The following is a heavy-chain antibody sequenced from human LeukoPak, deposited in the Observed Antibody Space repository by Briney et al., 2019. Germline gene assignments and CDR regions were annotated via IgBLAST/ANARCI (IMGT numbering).Heavy chain of an antibody. D-gene: IGHD6-19*01. V-gene: IGHV1-18*01. CDR1: GYTFTSYG. CDR2: ISAYNGNT. Sequence: ASVKVSCKASGYTFTSYGISWVRQAPGQGLEWMGWISAYNGNTNYAQKLQGRVTMTTDTSTSTACMELRSLRSDDTAVYYCARVVAGRLDWFDPWGQGTLVTVSS. J-gene: IGHJ5*02. CDR3: ARVVAGRLDWFDP.